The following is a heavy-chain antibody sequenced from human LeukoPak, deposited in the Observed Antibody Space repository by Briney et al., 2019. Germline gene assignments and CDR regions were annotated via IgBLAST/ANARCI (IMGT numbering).Heavy chain of an antibody. Sequence: ASVKVSCKASGYSFIGYYIHWVRQAPGQGLEWMGMINPSGGSATYIQNLQGRVTMTRDTSTSTVYMELSSLRSEDTAVYYCARRAQDLIDYWGQGTLVTVSS. J-gene: IGHJ4*02. CDR2: INPSGGSA. D-gene: IGHD2-15*01. CDR1: GYSFIGYY. CDR3: ARRAQDLIDY. V-gene: IGHV1-46*01.